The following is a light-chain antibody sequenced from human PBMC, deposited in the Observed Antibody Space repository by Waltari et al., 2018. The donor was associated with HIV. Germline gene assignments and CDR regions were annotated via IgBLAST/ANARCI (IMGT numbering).Light chain of an antibody. CDR3: QQRKSWPPVT. J-gene: IGKJ4*01. V-gene: IGKV3-11*01. CDR2: DAS. CDR1: QSVGTF. Sequence: DIVLTQSPVTMSLYPGESATLSCRASQSVGTFLAWYQQRPGQAPRLLIYDASQRASGIPARFSGSGSGTDFTLTISSLEPEDFAVYYCQQRKSWPPVTFGGGTKVGIK.